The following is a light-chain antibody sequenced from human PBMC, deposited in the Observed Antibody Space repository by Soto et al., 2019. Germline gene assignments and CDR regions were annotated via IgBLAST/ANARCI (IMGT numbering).Light chain of an antibody. CDR2: GAS. Sequence: EIVVTQSPGTLSLSPGERATLSCRASQSVSSIYVAWYQQKPGQAPTLLIYGASTRATGIPDRFSGSGSGTDFTLTISRLEPEDFAVYYCQQYGSSPLYTFGQGTKLEIK. CDR3: QQYGSSPLYT. J-gene: IGKJ2*01. V-gene: IGKV3-20*01. CDR1: QSVSSIY.